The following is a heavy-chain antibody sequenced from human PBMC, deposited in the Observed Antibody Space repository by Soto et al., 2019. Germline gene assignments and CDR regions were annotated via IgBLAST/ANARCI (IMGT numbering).Heavy chain of an antibody. D-gene: IGHD7-27*01. CDR1: GGTISNHY. J-gene: IGHJ4*02. V-gene: IGHV4-59*11. CDR3: TRANWYSEY. CDR2: IYYNGNT. Sequence: QVQLQESGPGLVKPSETLSLTCTVSGGTISNHYWSWIRQPPGKGLEWIGYIYYNGNTNCYPPLKSRVTMSVDTSKNQISLKLSSVTAADTAVYYCTRANWYSEYWGQGTLVTVSS.